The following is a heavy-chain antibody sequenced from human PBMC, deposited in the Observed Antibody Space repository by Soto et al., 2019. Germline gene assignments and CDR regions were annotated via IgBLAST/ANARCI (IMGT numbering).Heavy chain of an antibody. Sequence: QVVLEESGPGLLRPSGTLSLTCSVSGASINSANWWVWVRQPPGKGLEWIGEIYHIGSTTYNPSLKSRANISVDKSKNQFSLIVTSVTAADTAVYYCAKRYDFWSGRWYGLGVWGQGTTVTVSS. CDR3: AKRYDFWSGRWYGLGV. CDR2: IYHIGST. D-gene: IGHD3-3*01. CDR1: GASINSANW. V-gene: IGHV4-4*02. J-gene: IGHJ6*02.